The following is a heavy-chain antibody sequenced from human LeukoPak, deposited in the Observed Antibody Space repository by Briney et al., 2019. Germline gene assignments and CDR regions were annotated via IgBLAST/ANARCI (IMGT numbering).Heavy chain of an antibody. CDR3: ARDQYDTWSRRGNFDS. CDR1: GFTFSNYA. CDR2: ISGTGGTT. J-gene: IGHJ4*02. D-gene: IGHD3-3*01. V-gene: IGHV3-23*01. Sequence: GGSLRLSCAASGFTFSNYAMSWVRQAPGKGLEWVSGISGTGGTTYYVDSVKGRFTISRDNSKNTLFLQMNSLRADDTAVFYCARDQYDTWSRRGNFDSWGQGTLVIVSS.